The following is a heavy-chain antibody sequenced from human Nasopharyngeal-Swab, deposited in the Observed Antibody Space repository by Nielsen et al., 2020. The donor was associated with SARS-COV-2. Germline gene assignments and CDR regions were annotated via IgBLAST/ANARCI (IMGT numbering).Heavy chain of an antibody. J-gene: IGHJ6*02. CDR2: ISGSGGST. V-gene: IGHV3-23*01. CDR1: GFMFSSFA. CDR3: ARDGLDYDFWSAYFMDV. Sequence: GESLKISCTASGFMFSSFAISWVRHAPEKGLQWVSSISGSGGSTYYADSVKGRFTISRDNAKNSLYLQMNSLRAEDTAVYYCARDGLDYDFWSAYFMDVWGQGTTVTVSS. D-gene: IGHD3-3*01.